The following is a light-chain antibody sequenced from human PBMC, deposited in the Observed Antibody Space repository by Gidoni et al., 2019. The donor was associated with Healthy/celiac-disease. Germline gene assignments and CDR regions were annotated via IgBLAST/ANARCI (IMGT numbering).Light chain of an antibody. CDR2: DTS. CDR3: FLSYIGARV. J-gene: IGLJ3*02. CDR1: TGAFTSGHY. Sequence: AVGTQEHSGAGPPGGTVTLTCLSSTGAFTSGHYPYWFPQKPGHAPRPLVYDTSNKHSLTPARFSGSLLGGKAALTLSCAQSEDEAEHYCFLSYIGARVFGGGTKLTVL. V-gene: IGLV7-46*01.